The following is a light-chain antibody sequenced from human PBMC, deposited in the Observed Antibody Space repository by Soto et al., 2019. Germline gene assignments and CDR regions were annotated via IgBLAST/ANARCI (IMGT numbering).Light chain of an antibody. CDR1: QSVSSN. Sequence: EIVMTQSPATLSVSPGEGSTVSCSASQSVSSNLAWYQQKPGQAPRLLIHGASSRATGIPDRISGSGSGTDFTLTISRLEPEDFAVYYCQQYGSSPITFGQGTRLETK. CDR2: GAS. V-gene: IGKV3-20*01. CDR3: QQYGSSPIT. J-gene: IGKJ5*01.